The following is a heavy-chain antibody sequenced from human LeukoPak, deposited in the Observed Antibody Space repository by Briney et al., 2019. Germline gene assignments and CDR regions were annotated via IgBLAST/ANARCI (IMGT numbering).Heavy chain of an antibody. D-gene: IGHD6-19*01. CDR2: INHSGST. Sequence: SEALSLTCAVYGGSFSGYYWSWIRQPPGKGLEWIGEINHSGSTNYSPSLKSRVTISVDTSKNQFSLKLSTVTAADTAEYYCAKAWLVRNWFDPWGQGTLVTVSS. CDR1: GGSFSGYY. J-gene: IGHJ5*02. CDR3: AKAWLVRNWFDP. V-gene: IGHV4-34*01.